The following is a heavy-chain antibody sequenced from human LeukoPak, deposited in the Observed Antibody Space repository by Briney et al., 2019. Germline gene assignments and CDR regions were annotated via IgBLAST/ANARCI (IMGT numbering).Heavy chain of an antibody. Sequence: PGGSRKPSCEASGFTFRTYGMHWFGQAPGKGLEWVAVIWYDGSNKYYADSVKGRFTISRDNSKNTRYLQMNSLRAEDAAVYYCARSGGVRWWWDNWFDPWGQGTLVTVSS. V-gene: IGHV3-33*01. CDR2: IWYDGSNK. CDR1: GFTFRTYG. CDR3: ARSGGVRWWWDNWFDP. D-gene: IGHD2-21*01. J-gene: IGHJ5*02.